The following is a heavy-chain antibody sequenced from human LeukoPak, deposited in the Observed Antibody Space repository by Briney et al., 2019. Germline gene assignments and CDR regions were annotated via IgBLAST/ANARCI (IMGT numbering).Heavy chain of an antibody. CDR1: GFTFTSYA. D-gene: IGHD1-26*01. CDR2: ISSGAGTT. J-gene: IGHJ4*02. CDR3: AKYISRGSRQYDY. Sequence: GGSLRLPCAASGFTFTSYAMSWVRQAPGKGLEWVSTISSGAGTTYYADSVRGRSTISRDTSKNTLYLQMNSLRAEDTAVYYCAKYISRGSRQYDYWGQGTLVTVSS. V-gene: IGHV3-23*01.